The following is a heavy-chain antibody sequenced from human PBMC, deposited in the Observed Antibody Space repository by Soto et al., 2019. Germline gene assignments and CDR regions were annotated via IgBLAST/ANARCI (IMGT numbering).Heavy chain of an antibody. V-gene: IGHV4-38-2*01. CDR3: ARGSGSYLYYYYGMDV. D-gene: IGHD1-26*01. Sequence: SETLSLTXAVSGYSISSGYYWGWIRQPPGKGLEWIGSIYHSGSTYYNPSLKSRVTISVDTSKNQSSLKLSSVTAADTAVYYCARGSGSYLYYYYGMDVWGQGTTVTVSS. CDR1: GYSISSGYY. J-gene: IGHJ6*02. CDR2: IYHSGST.